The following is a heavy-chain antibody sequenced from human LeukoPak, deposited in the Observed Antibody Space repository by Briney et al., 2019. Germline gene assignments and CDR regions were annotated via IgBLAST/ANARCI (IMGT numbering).Heavy chain of an antibody. Sequence: GGSLRLSCAASGFTVSSNYMSWVRQAPGKGLEWASVIYSGGSTYYADSVKGRFTISRDNSKNTLYLQMNSLRAEDTAVYYCARVGYGGNSGGFDYWGQGTLVTVSS. CDR3: ARVGYGGNSGGFDY. V-gene: IGHV3-53*01. D-gene: IGHD4-23*01. CDR1: GFTVSSNY. J-gene: IGHJ4*02. CDR2: IYSGGST.